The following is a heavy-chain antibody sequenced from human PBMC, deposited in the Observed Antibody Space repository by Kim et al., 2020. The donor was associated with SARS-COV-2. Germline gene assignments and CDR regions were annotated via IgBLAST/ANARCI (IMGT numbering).Heavy chain of an antibody. J-gene: IGHJ4*02. CDR1: GFTFSDYY. D-gene: IGHD6-6*01. Sequence: GGSLRLSCAASGFTFSDYYMSWIRQAPGKGLEWVSYISSTNTYTNYAASVKGRFTISRDNAKNSLYLQMNSLRAEDTALYYCARHHLGGQLVRIDYWGQGTMVTVSS. V-gene: IGHV3-11*03. CDR2: ISSTNTYT. CDR3: ARHHLGGQLVRIDY.